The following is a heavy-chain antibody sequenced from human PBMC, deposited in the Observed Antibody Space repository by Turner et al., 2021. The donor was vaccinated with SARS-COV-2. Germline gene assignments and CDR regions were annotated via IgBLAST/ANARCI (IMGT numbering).Heavy chain of an antibody. CDR1: GLPFSRYD. CDR2: IGTAGDT. D-gene: IGHD3-22*01. V-gene: IGHV3-13*04. CDR3: ARATDYYDSSGYYHTGAFDI. Sequence: EVQLVESGGGLVQPGGSLRLSCAASGLPFSRYDMHWVRQATGKGLEWVSAIGTAGDTYYPGSVKGRFTIARENAKNSLYLQMNSLRAGDTAVYYCARATDYYDSSGYYHTGAFDIWGQGTMFTVSS. J-gene: IGHJ3*02.